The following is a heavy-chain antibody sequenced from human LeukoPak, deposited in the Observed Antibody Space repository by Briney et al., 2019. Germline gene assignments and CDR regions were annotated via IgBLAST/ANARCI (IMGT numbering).Heavy chain of an antibody. CDR1: GFTFNTCA. D-gene: IGHD3-3*01. Sequence: GGSLRLSCEAPGFTFNTCAMSWVRQAPGKGLEWVSAISESGSGTYYADSVKGRFTISRDNSKNTLYLQMNSLRVDDTALYYCAKGVFGVNRAFDYWGQGTLVTVSS. CDR3: AKGVFGVNRAFDY. J-gene: IGHJ4*02. V-gene: IGHV3-23*01. CDR2: ISESGSGT.